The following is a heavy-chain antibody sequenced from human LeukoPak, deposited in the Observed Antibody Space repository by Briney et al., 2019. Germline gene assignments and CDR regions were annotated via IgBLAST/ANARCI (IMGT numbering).Heavy chain of an antibody. CDR1: GFTFDDYA. D-gene: IGHD3-10*01. CDR3: AKDNGSGSYSNWFDP. Sequence: GGSLRLSCAASGFTFDDYAMHWVRQAPGKGLEWVSGISWNSGSIGYADSVKGRFTISRDNAKNSLYLQMNSLRAEDTALYYCAKDNGSGSYSNWFDPWGQGTLVTVSS. V-gene: IGHV3-9*01. CDR2: ISWNSGSI. J-gene: IGHJ5*02.